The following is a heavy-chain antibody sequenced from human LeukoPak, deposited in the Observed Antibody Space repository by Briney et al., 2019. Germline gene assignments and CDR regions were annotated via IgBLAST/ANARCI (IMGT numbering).Heavy chain of an antibody. CDR2: INIGNGNT. J-gene: IGHJ4*02. D-gene: IGHD2-15*01. CDR3: ARDIGVLNYFDY. Sequence: ASVKVSCKASGGTFSSYAISWVRQAPGQRLEWMGWINIGNGNTKYSQKLQDRVTFTRDTSANTAYMELSSLRSEDTAVYYCARDIGVLNYFDYWGQGTLVSVSS. V-gene: IGHV1-3*04. CDR1: GGTFSSYA.